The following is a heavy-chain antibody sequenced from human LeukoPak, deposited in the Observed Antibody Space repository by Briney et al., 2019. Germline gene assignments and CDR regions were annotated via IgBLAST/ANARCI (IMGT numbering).Heavy chain of an antibody. J-gene: IGHJ5*02. D-gene: IGHD4-17*01. Sequence: SETLSLTCTVSGGSISSYYWSWIRQPPGKGLEWIGYIYYSGSTNYNPSLKSRVTISVDTSKNQFSLKLSSVTAADTAVYYCARHDYGDYRNWFDPWGQEPWSPSPQ. CDR3: ARHDYGDYRNWFDP. CDR1: GGSISSYY. CDR2: IYYSGST. V-gene: IGHV4-59*08.